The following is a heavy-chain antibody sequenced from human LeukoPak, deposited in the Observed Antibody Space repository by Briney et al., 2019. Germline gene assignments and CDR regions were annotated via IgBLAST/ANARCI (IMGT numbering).Heavy chain of an antibody. CDR1: GYSFTDYY. D-gene: IGHD5-18*01. V-gene: IGHV1-2*02. CDR3: ARDGPSVMVDSDY. J-gene: IGHJ4*02. CDR2: INPNSGGT. Sequence: GASVKVSCKASGYSFTDYYLYWVRQAPGQGLEWMGWINPNSGGTNYAQKFQGRVTITRDTSISTAYMELSGLRSDDTAVYYRARDGPSVMVDSDYWGQGTLVTVSS.